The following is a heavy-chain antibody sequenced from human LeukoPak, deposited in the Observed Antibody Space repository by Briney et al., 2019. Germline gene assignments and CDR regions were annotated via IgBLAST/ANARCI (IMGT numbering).Heavy chain of an antibody. CDR1: GGSISSSNW. J-gene: IGHJ3*02. CDR3: AKGYSGSYDAFDI. V-gene: IGHV4-4*02. CDR2: IYHSGST. D-gene: IGHD1-26*01. Sequence: PSETLSLTCTVSGGSISSSNWWSWVRQPPGKGLKWIGEIYHSGSTNYNPSLKSRVTISVDKSKNQFSLKLSSVTAADTAVYYCAKGYSGSYDAFDIWGQGTMVTVSS.